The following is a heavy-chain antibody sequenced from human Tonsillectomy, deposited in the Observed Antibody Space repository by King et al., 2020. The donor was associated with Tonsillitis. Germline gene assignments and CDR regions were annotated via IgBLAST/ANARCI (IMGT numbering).Heavy chain of an antibody. CDR1: GFTFSSYA. CDR2: ISYDGSNK. CDR3: ARELDY. J-gene: IGHJ4*02. V-gene: IGHV3-30*14. Sequence: VQLVESGGGVVQPGRSLRLSCAASGFTFSSYAIHWVRQAPGKGLEWVAVISYDGSNKYYAESVKGRFTISRDNSKNMLYLQMDSLRAEDTAVYYCARELDYWGQRTLVSVSS.